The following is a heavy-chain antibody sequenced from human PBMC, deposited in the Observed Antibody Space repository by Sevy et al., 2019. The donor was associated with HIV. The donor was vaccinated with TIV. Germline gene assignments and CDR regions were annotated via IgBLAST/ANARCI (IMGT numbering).Heavy chain of an antibody. J-gene: IGHJ6*02. CDR1: GFTLSSYS. V-gene: IGHV3-48*02. Sequence: GGSLRLSCAASGFTLSSYSMNWVRQAPGKGLEWVSYISSSSSTIYYADSVKGRFTISRDNAKNSLYLQMNSLRDEDTAVYYCARDGKTVTIAYYYYYGMDVWGQGTTVTVSS. CDR3: ARDGKTVTIAYYYYYGMDV. D-gene: IGHD4-17*01. CDR2: ISSSSSTI.